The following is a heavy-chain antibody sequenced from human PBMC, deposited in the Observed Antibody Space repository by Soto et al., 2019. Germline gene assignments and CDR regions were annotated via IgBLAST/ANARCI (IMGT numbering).Heavy chain of an antibody. D-gene: IGHD3-16*02. CDR1: GFTFSSYD. Sequence: EVQLVESGGGLVQPGGSLRLSCAASGFTFSSYDMHWVRQATGKGLEWVSAIGTAGDTYYPGSVKGRFTISRENAKNSLYLQMNSLRAGDTAVYYCARARYDYIWGSYRSVAFDIWGQGTMVTVSS. V-gene: IGHV3-13*01. J-gene: IGHJ3*02. CDR3: ARARYDYIWGSYRSVAFDI. CDR2: IGTAGDT.